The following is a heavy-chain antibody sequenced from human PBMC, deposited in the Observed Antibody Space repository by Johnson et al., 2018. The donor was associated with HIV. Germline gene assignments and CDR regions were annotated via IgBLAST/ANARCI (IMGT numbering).Heavy chain of an antibody. D-gene: IGHD6-19*01. J-gene: IGHJ3*02. CDR3: ARLESSGWYLGDAFDI. Sequence: VQLVESGGGLVQPGGSLRLSCAASGFTVSSNYMSWVRQAPGKGLEWVSVIYSGGHTYYADSVKGRFTISRDSSKNTLYLQMTSLRAEDTAGYYCARLESSGWYLGDAFDIWGQGTTVTVSS. V-gene: IGHV3-66*04. CDR1: GFTVSSNY. CDR2: IYSGGHT.